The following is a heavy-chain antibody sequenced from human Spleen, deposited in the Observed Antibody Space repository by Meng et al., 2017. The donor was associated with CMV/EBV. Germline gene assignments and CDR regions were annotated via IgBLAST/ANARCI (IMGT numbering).Heavy chain of an antibody. CDR2: ISSSSSHI. D-gene: IGHD1-26*01. CDR1: GFPFSRDW. J-gene: IGHJ6*02. V-gene: IGHV3-21*01. CDR3: ARAILDGSYYEYYYYGMDV. Sequence: GESLKISCAASGFPFSRDWMSWVRQAPGKGLEWVASISSSSSHIHFADSVKGRFTISRHNAKNSLYLQMNSLRAEDTAVYYCARAILDGSYYEYYYYGMDVWGQGTTVTVSS.